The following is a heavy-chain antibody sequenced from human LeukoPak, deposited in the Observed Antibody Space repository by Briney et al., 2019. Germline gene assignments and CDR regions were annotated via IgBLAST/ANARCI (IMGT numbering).Heavy chain of an antibody. V-gene: IGHV4-34*01. CDR3: ARGKVYYDSSGYYPLYDY. D-gene: IGHD3-22*01. CDR2: INHSGST. CDR1: GGSFSGYY. Sequence: SETLSLTCAVYGGSFSGYYWSWIRQPPGKGLEWIGGINHSGSTNYNPSLKSRVTISVDTSKNQFSLKLSSVTAADTAVYYCARGKVYYDSSGYYPLYDYWGQGTLVTVSS. J-gene: IGHJ4*02.